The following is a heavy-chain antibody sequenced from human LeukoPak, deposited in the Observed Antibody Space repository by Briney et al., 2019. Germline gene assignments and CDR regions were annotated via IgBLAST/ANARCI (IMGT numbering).Heavy chain of an antibody. V-gene: IGHV4-59*01. Sequence: PSETLSLTCTVSGGSISSYYWSWIRQPPGKGLEWIGHMYYSGSTNYNPSLKSRVTISVDTSKNQVSLKLSSVTAADTAVYYCARGGPVAGVFDYWGQGTLVTVSS. J-gene: IGHJ4*02. CDR1: GGSISSYY. D-gene: IGHD6-19*01. CDR2: MYYSGST. CDR3: ARGGPVAGVFDY.